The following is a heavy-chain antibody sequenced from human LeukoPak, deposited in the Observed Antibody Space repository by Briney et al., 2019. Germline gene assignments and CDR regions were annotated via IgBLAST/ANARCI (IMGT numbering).Heavy chain of an antibody. J-gene: IGHJ4*02. D-gene: IGHD4-17*01. CDR2: IYYSGST. CDR3: ARATDYGTIFDY. Sequence: SETLSLTCTVSGGSISSSSYYWGWIRQPPGKGLEWIGSIYYSGSTYYNPSLKSRVTMSVDTSKNQFSLKLSSVTAADTAVYYCARATDYGTIFDYWGQGTLVTVSS. V-gene: IGHV4-39*07. CDR1: GGSISSSSYY.